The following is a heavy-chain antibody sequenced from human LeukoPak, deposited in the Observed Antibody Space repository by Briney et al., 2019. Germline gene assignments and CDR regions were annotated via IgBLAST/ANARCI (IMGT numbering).Heavy chain of an antibody. CDR3: AKDGVVVVPAASPYYYYMDV. V-gene: IGHV3-30*02. J-gene: IGHJ6*03. CDR2: VRYAGSNK. Sequence: PGGSLRLSCAASGFTFSSYGMHWVRQAPAKGQEWVAFVRYAGSNKYYADSVKGRFTISRDNSKNTLYLQMNSLRAEDTAVYYCAKDGVVVVPAASPYYYYMDVWGKGTTVTVSS. CDR1: GFTFSSYG. D-gene: IGHD2-2*01.